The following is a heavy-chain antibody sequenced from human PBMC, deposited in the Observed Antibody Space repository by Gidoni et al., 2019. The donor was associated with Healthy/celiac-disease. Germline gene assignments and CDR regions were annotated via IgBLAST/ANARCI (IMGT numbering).Heavy chain of an antibody. J-gene: IGHJ3*02. D-gene: IGHD3-9*01. CDR3: ARTNYDILSGYYMDALDI. V-gene: IGHV4-30-2*01. CDR1: GDSISSGGYS. CDR2: IYHSGSA. Sequence: QLQLQESGSGLVRPSQTLSLTCTVSGDSISSGGYSWTWIRQPLGKGLEWIGYIYHSGSAYYNPSLKSRVTISVDISKNEFSLNLTSVTAADTAVYYCARTNYDILSGYYMDALDIWGHGTRVTVSS.